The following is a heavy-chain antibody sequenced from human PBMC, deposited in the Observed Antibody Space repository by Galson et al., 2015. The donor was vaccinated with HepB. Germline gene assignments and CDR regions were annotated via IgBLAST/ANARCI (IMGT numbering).Heavy chain of an antibody. D-gene: IGHD4-17*01. V-gene: IGHV3-33*01. CDR3: ARDGAGPLTGDYDWFDP. Sequence: SLRLSCAASGFTFSSYGMHWVRQAPGKGLEWVAVIWYDGSNKYYADSVKGRFTISRDNSKNTLYLQMNSLRAEDTAVYYCARDGAGPLTGDYDWFDPWGQGTLVTVSS. CDR2: IWYDGSNK. J-gene: IGHJ5*02. CDR1: GFTFSSYG.